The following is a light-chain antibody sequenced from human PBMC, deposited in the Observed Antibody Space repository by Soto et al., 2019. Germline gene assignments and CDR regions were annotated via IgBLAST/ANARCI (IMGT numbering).Light chain of an antibody. V-gene: IGKV3-20*01. CDR2: GTS. CDR1: WSVGRH. CDR3: QRYGSSPLIT. J-gene: IGKJ5*01. Sequence: TKSPVTVSVSPGGRATPSCRASWSVGRHLAWYQQRPGQAPRLLIYGTSSRATGIPDTFSGSGFGTDFTLTISRLEPEDFAVYFCQRYGSSPLITFGQGTRL.